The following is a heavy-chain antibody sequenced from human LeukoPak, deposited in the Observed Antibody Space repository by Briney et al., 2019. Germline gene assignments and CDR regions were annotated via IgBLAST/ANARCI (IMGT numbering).Heavy chain of an antibody. CDR1: GFTFSSYA. CDR3: ASSVATGY. CDR2: ISYDGSNK. Sequence: PGRSLRLSCAASGFTFSSYAMHWVRQAPGKGLEWVAVISYDGSNKYYADSVKGRFTISRDNSKNTLYLQMNSLRAEDTAVYYCASSVATGYWGQGTLVTVSS. V-gene: IGHV3-30*04. D-gene: IGHD5-12*01. J-gene: IGHJ4*02.